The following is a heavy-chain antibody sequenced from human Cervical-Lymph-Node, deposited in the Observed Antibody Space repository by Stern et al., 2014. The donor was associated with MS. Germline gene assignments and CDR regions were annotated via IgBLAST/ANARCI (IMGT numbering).Heavy chain of an antibody. D-gene: IGHD4-23*01. CDR1: GGSISNSTWY. CDR3: ATDRGDEYDGNSGWFDP. Sequence: QVQLQESGPGLVKPSQTLSLTCTVSGGSISNSTWYWSWIRQHPGNGLEWIGYIYFSGSTSYNPSLRSRVRISVDTSRNQFSLELNSVTAADTAVYYCATDRGDEYDGNSGWFDPWGQGTLVTVSS. J-gene: IGHJ5*02. CDR2: IYFSGST. V-gene: IGHV4-31*03.